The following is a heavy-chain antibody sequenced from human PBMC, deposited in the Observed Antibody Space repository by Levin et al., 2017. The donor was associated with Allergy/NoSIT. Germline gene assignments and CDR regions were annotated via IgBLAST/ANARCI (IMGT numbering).Heavy chain of an antibody. CDR3: ATGDEGFDH. V-gene: IGHV4-39*07. Sequence: PSQTLSLTCTVSGGSISSSSKYCGWVRQPPGKGLEWIASDYYSGSTYYNPSLKSRVTISVDTSKRQFSLRVNSVTAADTAVYYWATGDEGFDHWGQGTLVTVSS. J-gene: IGHJ4*02. CDR1: GGSISSSSKY. CDR2: DYYSGST.